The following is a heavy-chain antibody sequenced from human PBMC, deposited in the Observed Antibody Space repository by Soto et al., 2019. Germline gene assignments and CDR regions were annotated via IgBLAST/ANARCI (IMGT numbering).Heavy chain of an antibody. V-gene: IGHV3-7*01. CDR3: AREGASTDEKFAEYFQH. CDR2: IKQDGSEK. J-gene: IGHJ1*01. Sequence: GGSLRLSCAASGFTFSSYWMSWVRQAPGKGLEWVANIKQDGSEKYYVDSVKGRFTISRDNAKNSLYLQMNSLRAEDTAVYYCAREGASTDEKFAEYFQHWGQGTLVTVSS. CDR1: GFTFSSYW. D-gene: IGHD2-2*01.